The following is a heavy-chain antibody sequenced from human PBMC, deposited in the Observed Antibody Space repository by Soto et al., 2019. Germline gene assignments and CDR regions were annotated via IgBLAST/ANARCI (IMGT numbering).Heavy chain of an antibody. CDR2: IDGDDDK. V-gene: IGHV2-70*01. Sequence: SGPTLVNPTQTLTLTCPFSGFSFTTSGMCVSWIRQPPGKALEWLALIDGDDDKFYVTSLKTRLTISRDTSKNQVVLTMTNMDPLDTATYYCARNFYDTGNYYARIDYWGPGTLVTVSS. CDR1: GFSFTTSGMC. CDR3: ARNFYDTGNYYARIDY. D-gene: IGHD3-10*01. J-gene: IGHJ4*02.